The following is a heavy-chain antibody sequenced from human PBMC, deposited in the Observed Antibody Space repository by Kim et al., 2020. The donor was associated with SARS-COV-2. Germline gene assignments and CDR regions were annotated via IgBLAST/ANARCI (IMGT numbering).Heavy chain of an antibody. CDR3: ARLASENSAVEY. CDR1: GDSISRSSNY. CDR2: INYSGNT. V-gene: IGHV4-39*01. J-gene: IGHJ4*03. Sequence: SETLSLTCTVSGDSISRSSNYWGWIRQPPGKGLEWIGSINYSGNTYYNPSLKSRVTISVDTSKNQFSLKMRSVTAADTAVYYCARLASENSAVEYWGQGT.